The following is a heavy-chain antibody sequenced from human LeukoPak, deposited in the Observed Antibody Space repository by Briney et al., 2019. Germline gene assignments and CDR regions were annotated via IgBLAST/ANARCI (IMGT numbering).Heavy chain of an antibody. Sequence: GGSLRLSCAASGFTFTIYGMNWVRQAPGKGLEWVALISYDGSEKYYADSVKGRYTISRDNSNNTLYLQMNSLRAEDTAVYYCAKGTYFDSSGYYFTEYFHHWGQGTLVTVSS. J-gene: IGHJ1*01. D-gene: IGHD3-22*01. CDR2: ISYDGSEK. CDR1: GFTFTIYG. CDR3: AKGTYFDSSGYYFTEYFHH. V-gene: IGHV3-30*18.